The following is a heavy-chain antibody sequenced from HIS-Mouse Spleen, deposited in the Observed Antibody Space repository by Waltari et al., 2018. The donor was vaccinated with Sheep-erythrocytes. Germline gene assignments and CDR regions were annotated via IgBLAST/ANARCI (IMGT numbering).Heavy chain of an antibody. CDR3: AKDRRGFWDY. CDR1: GFSFDDYA. J-gene: IGHJ4*02. D-gene: IGHD3-10*01. V-gene: IGHV3-9*01. Sequence: EVQLVESGGGLVQPGRSLRLSCAASGFSFDDYAMHWVRQAPGKGLEWVSGISWKSGSIGYADSVKGRFTISRDNSKNTLYLQMNSLRAEDTAVYYCAKDRRGFWDYWGQGTLVTVSS. CDR2: ISWKSGSI.